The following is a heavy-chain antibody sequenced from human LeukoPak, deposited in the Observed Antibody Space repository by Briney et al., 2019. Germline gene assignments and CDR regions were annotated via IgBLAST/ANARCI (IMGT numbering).Heavy chain of an antibody. CDR2: ISGSGVST. CDR1: EFTFSNYA. V-gene: IGHV3-23*01. CDR3: AKSPYRFDALDI. Sequence: GGSLRLSCAASEFTFSNYAMTWVRQAPGKGLEWVSVISGSGVSTYYADSVKGRFTISRDNSKNTLYLQMNSLRVEDTAVHYCAKSPYRFDALDIWGQGTMVTVSS. J-gene: IGHJ3*02. D-gene: IGHD2-21*01.